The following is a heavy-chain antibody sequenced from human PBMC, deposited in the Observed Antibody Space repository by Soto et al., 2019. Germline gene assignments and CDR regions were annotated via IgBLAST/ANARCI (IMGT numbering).Heavy chain of an antibody. Sequence: SETLSLTCTVSGGSISSYYWSWIRQPPGKGLEWIGYIYYSGSPNYNPSLKSRVTISVDTSKNQFSLKLSSVTAADTAVYYCARTPYGGITMVRGVPYYYYGMDVWGQGTTVTVS. V-gene: IGHV4-59*01. D-gene: IGHD3-10*01. CDR2: IYYSGSP. J-gene: IGHJ6*02. CDR3: ARTPYGGITMVRGVPYYYYGMDV. CDR1: GGSISSYY.